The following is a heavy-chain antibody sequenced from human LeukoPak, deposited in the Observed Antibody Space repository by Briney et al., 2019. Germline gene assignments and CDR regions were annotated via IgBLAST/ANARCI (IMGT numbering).Heavy chain of an antibody. CDR1: GFTFNDFA. Sequence: GGSLRLSCAASGFTFNDFAMTWVRQAPGKGLEWVSTIADAGTYYADSVKGRFIISRDNSKNMLYLQLNSLRADDTAMYYCARDLGPFDVRGHGTMVTVSS. V-gene: IGHV3-23*01. CDR2: IADAGT. J-gene: IGHJ3*01. D-gene: IGHD1-26*01. CDR3: ARDLGPFDV.